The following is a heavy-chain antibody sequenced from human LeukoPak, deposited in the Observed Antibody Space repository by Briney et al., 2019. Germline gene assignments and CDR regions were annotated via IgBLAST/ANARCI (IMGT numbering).Heavy chain of an antibody. CDR3: ARHYYDSSAYPFDY. D-gene: IGHD3-22*01. CDR2: FDPEDGET. Sequence: ASVKVSCKVSGYTLTELSIHWVRQAPGKGLEWMGSFDPEDGETIYAQKFQGRVTMTEDTSTSTAYMELRSLRSDDTAVYYCARHYYDSSAYPFDYWGQGTLVTVSS. CDR1: GYTLTELS. J-gene: IGHJ4*02. V-gene: IGHV1-24*01.